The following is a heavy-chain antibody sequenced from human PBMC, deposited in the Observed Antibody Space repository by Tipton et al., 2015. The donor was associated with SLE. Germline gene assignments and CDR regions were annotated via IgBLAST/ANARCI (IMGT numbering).Heavy chain of an antibody. CDR2: IYYSGST. CDR3: ARTGTTWHWFDP. J-gene: IGHJ5*02. CDR1: GGSISRGGYY. D-gene: IGHD4-11*01. Sequence: TLSLTCTVSGGSISRGGYYWSWIRQHPGMGLEWIGYIYYSGSTYYNPSLKSRVTISVDTSKNQFSLKLSSVTAADTAVYYCARTGTTWHWFDPWGQGTLVTVSS. V-gene: IGHV4-31*03.